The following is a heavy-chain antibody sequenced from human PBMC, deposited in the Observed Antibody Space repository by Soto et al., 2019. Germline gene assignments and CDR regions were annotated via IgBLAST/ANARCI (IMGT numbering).Heavy chain of an antibody. CDR1: GGSISSYY. V-gene: IGHV4-59*01. CDR2: IYYSGST. D-gene: IGHD2-2*01. Sequence: SSETLSLTCTVSGGSISSYYWSWIRQPPGKGLEWIGYIYYSGSTNYNPSLKSRVTISVDTSKNQFSLKLSSVTAADTAVYYCARARIVVVPAAQYNWFDPWCQGTLVTVSS. CDR3: ARARIVVVPAAQYNWFDP. J-gene: IGHJ5*02.